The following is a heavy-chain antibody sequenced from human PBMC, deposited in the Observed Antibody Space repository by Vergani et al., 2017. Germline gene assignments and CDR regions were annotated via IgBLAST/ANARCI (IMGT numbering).Heavy chain of an antibody. CDR1: GGSISGYY. CDR2: INHSGST. D-gene: IGHD2-15*01. CDR3: ARTHCSGGSCYWFDP. V-gene: IGHV4-34*09. Sequence: QVQLQESGPGLVKPSQTLSLTCTVSGGSISGYYWSWIRQPPGKGLEWIGEINHSGSTNYNPSLKSRVTISVDTSKNQFSLKLSSVTAADTAVYYCARTHCSGGSCYWFDPWGQGTLVTVSS. J-gene: IGHJ5*02.